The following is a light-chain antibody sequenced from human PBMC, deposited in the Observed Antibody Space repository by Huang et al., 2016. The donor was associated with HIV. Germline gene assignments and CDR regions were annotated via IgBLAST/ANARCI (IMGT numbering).Light chain of an antibody. J-gene: IGKJ1*01. CDR3: QQSYNSWT. CDR1: QSIGNY. V-gene: IGKV1-39*01. CDR2: GAS. Sequence: DIQMTQSPSSLSASVGGRVTVTCRASQSIGNYFNWYQQKPGKAPKLLIYGASSLQSGVPSRCSGSGSGTVFILSITSLQPEDFATYYCQQSYNSWTFGQGTKVDIK.